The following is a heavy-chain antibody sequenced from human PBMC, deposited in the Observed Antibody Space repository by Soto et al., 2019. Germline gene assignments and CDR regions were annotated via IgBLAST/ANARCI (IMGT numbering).Heavy chain of an antibody. D-gene: IGHD4-17*01. CDR1: GFTFSDYY. CDR3: ARDVDADFRTDFDY. J-gene: IGHJ4*02. V-gene: IGHV3-11*01. Sequence: QLVESGGDLVMPGGSLRLSCAASGFTFSDYYIHWIRRAPGKGLEWISYISGNGEVIQYAASARGRFTISRDNAENSVYLEMESLRDEDTALYYCARDVDADFRTDFDYWGRGTLVTVSS. CDR2: ISGNGEVI.